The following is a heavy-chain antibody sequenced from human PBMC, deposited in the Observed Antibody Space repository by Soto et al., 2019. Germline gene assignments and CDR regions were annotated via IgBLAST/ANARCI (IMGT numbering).Heavy chain of an antibody. CDR2: IKQDGSEK. CDR3: AKPQDYGDYVFDY. D-gene: IGHD4-17*01. Sequence: GGSLRLSCAASGFTFSSYWMSWVRQAPGKGLEWVANIKQDGSEKYYVDSVKGRFTISRDNAKNSLYLQMNSLRAEDTAVYYCAKPQDYGDYVFDYWGQGTLVTV. V-gene: IGHV3-7*01. J-gene: IGHJ4*02. CDR1: GFTFSSYW.